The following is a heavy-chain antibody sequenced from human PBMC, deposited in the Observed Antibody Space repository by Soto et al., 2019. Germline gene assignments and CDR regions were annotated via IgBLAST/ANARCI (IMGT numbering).Heavy chain of an antibody. Sequence: ASVKVSCKASGYTFTSYGISWVRQAPGQGLEWMGWISAYNGNTNYAQKLQGRVTMTTDTSTSTAYMELRSLRSDDTAVYYCARGLGYSGYDYFPPKFDYWGQGTLVTVSS. V-gene: IGHV1-18*01. J-gene: IGHJ4*02. D-gene: IGHD5-12*01. CDR3: ARGLGYSGYDYFPPKFDY. CDR2: ISAYNGNT. CDR1: GYTFTSYG.